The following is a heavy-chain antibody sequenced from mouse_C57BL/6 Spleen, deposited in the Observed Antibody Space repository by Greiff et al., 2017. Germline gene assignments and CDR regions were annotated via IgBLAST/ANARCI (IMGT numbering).Heavy chain of an antibody. V-gene: IGHV1-80*01. J-gene: IGHJ4*01. CDR3: AHLTDYDYDGYAMDY. D-gene: IGHD2-4*01. Sequence: QVQLQQSGAELVKPGASVKISCKASGYAFSSYWMNWVKQRPGKGLEWIGQIYPGDGDTNYNGKFKGKATLTADKSSSTAYMQLSSLTSEDSAVYFWAHLTDYDYDGYAMDYWGQGTSVTVSS. CDR1: GYAFSSYW. CDR2: IYPGDGDT.